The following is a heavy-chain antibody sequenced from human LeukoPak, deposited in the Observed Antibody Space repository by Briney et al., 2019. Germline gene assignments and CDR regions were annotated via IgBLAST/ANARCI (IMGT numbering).Heavy chain of an antibody. CDR1: GGSISSSNW. V-gene: IGHV4-4*02. D-gene: IGHD3-10*01. CDR3: ARDALRNYYGSGGQWFDP. CDR2: IYHSGST. J-gene: IGHJ5*02. Sequence: PSGTLSLTCAVSGGSISSSNWWSWVRQPPGKGLEWIGAIYHSGSTNYNPSLKSRVTISVDKSKNQVSLNLSSVTAADTAVYYCARDALRNYYGSGGQWFDPGGQGTLVTVSS.